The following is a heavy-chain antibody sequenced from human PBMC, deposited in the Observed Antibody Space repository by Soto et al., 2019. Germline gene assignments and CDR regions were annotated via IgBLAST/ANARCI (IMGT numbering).Heavy chain of an antibody. V-gene: IGHV4-59*01. J-gene: IGHJ3*02. Sequence: QVRLQESGPGLVKPSETLSLTCTVSGGSISSYYWSWIRQPPEKGLEWIGYIYYSGSTNYNPSRMSRVTISVDTSKNQFSLKLSSVTAADTAVYYCARTTYYYDSYDIWGQGTMVTVSS. CDR3: ARTTYYYDSYDI. CDR2: IYYSGST. CDR1: GGSISSYY. D-gene: IGHD3-22*01.